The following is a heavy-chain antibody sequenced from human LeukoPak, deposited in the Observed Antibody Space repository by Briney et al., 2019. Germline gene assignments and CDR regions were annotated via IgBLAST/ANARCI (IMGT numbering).Heavy chain of an antibody. J-gene: IGHJ2*01. Sequence: SETLSLTCTVSGGSISSSSYYWGWIRQPPGKGLEWIGFYNGRPNYNPSLKSRVTISVDTSKNQFSLKLSSVTAADTAVYYCARYSSSWYSRPFWYFDLWGRGTLVTVSS. D-gene: IGHD6-13*01. CDR2: FYNGRP. V-gene: IGHV4-61*05. CDR3: ARYSSSWYSRPFWYFDL. CDR1: GGSISSSSYY.